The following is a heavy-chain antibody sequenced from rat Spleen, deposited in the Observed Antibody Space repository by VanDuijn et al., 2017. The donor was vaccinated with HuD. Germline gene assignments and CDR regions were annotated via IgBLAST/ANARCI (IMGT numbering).Heavy chain of an antibody. V-gene: IGHV5-29*01. CDR1: GFIFNDCY. CDR2: ISYDGSST. D-gene: IGHD1-2*01. CDR3: VRQGYLRYWYFDF. J-gene: IGHJ1*01. Sequence: EVQLVESDGGLVQPGRSLKLSCVASGFIFNDCYMAWVRQAPTKGLEWVATISYDGSSTYYRDSVKGRFNISRNNGKSTLYLEMDSLRSEDTATYYCVRQGYLRYWYFDFWGPGTMVTVSS.